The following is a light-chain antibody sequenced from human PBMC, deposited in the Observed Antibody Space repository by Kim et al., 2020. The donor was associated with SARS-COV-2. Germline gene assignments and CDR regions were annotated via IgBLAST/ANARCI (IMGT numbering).Light chain of an antibody. Sequence: IQMTQSPSTRSASVGDRVTITCRASQSISRYLAWYQQKPGKAPKLLIFDAYVLGSGVPSRFSGSGSGTEFTLTISGLQPDDFATYYCQQYTSFTLTFGGGTKVDIK. CDR1: QSISRY. V-gene: IGKV1-5*01. CDR2: DAY. J-gene: IGKJ4*01. CDR3: QQYTSFTLT.